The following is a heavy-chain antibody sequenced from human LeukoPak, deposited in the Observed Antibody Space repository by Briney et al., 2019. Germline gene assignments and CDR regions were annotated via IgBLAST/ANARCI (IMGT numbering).Heavy chain of an antibody. CDR1: GFTFSNEG. CDR3: ARDRAVRYFDY. J-gene: IGHJ4*02. Sequence: PGGSLRLSCAASGFTFSNEGMHWVRQAPGKGLEGVAVIWYDGTKKYYADSVKGRLTISRDNSKNTLYLEMNSLRAEDTAVYYCARDRAVRYFDYWGQGTLVTVSS. V-gene: IGHV3-33*01. CDR2: IWYDGTKK.